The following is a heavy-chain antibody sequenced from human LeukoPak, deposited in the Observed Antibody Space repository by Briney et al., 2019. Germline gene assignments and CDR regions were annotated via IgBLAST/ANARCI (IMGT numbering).Heavy chain of an antibody. V-gene: IGHV4-38-2*02. D-gene: IGHD3-22*01. J-gene: IGHJ3*02. CDR1: GYSISNGYY. CDR3: AKSNGYGLIDI. CDR2: ISHRGST. Sequence: SETLSLTCTVSGYSISNGYYWGWIRQPPGKGLEWVGSISHRGSTYYNPSLRSRITISLDRSKQKFSLKLTSVTAADTAVYYCAKSNGYGLIDIWGQGTMVTVSS.